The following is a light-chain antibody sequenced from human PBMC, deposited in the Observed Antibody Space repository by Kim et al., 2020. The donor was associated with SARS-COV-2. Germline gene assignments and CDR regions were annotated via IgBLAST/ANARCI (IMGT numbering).Light chain of an antibody. Sequence: SRSPGERATLSCTASQSIGTDLAWYQHKPGQAPRLLIYHAFTRATGIPARISGSGSGTEFTLTISSLQSEDFAVYYCQQYNDWPLTFGGGTKVEI. V-gene: IGKV3D-15*01. CDR2: HAF. J-gene: IGKJ4*01. CDR1: QSIGTD. CDR3: QQYNDWPLT.